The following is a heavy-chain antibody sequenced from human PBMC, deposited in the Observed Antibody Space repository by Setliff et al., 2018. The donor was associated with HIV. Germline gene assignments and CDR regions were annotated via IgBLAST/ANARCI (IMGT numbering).Heavy chain of an antibody. D-gene: IGHD3-10*01. Sequence: SETLSLTCSVSGTSMSSYYWTWIRQSPGRGLEWIGHVSSSGSTNYNPSLESRLIISIDTSKSQISLTLTSLTTADTAVYYCARSSYHYGSGLDSWGQGTLVTVSS. V-gene: IGHV4-59*01. CDR1: GTSMSSYY. CDR2: VSSSGST. J-gene: IGHJ5*02. CDR3: ARSSYHYGSGLDS.